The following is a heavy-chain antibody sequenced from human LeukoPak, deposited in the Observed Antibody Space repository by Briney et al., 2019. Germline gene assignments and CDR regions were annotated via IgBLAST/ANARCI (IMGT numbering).Heavy chain of an antibody. Sequence: SETLSLTCTVSGDSISSSRYYWAWIRRPPGKELEWMATIYYTGSTYYNPSLNSRLTISADTSKNQFSLKLSSVTAADTAVYFCSKTTTGSNFFDSWGQGTLVTVSP. CDR2: IYYTGST. CDR3: SKTTTGSNFFDS. V-gene: IGHV4-39*01. CDR1: GDSISSSRYY. D-gene: IGHD1-26*01. J-gene: IGHJ4*02.